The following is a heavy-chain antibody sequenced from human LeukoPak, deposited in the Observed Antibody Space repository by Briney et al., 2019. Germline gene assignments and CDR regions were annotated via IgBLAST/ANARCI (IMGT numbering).Heavy chain of an antibody. CDR3: AKGMAPGAGGSGSPYFDY. V-gene: IGHV1-2*04. D-gene: IGHD6-19*01. CDR1: GYTFTGYY. J-gene: IGHJ4*02. CDR2: INPNSGGT. Sequence: VSVKVSCKASGYTFTGYYMHWVRQAPGQGLEWMGWINPNSGGTNYAQKFQGWVTMTRDTSISTAYMELSRLRSDDTAVYYCAKGMAPGAGGSGSPYFDYWGQGTLVTVSS.